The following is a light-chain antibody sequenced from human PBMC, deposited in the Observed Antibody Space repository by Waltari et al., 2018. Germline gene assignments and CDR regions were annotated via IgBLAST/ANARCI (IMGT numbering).Light chain of an antibody. Sequence: SYVLTQPPSVSVAPGTTARIPCGGNNIETKSVYRYQQKPAPPPRFVIAYDIDRHSGGPDRCSGANTATTATRTISRVEAADEADYYCQVWDANNDPGVFGTGTEVTVL. V-gene: IGLV3-21*04. CDR1: NIETKS. CDR2: YDI. CDR3: QVWDANNDPGV. J-gene: IGLJ1*01.